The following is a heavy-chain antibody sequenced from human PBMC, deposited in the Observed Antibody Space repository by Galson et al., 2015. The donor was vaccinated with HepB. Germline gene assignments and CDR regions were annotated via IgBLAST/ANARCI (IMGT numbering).Heavy chain of an antibody. D-gene: IGHD2-2*01. CDR3: ARDGAIQLLSPWFDP. J-gene: IGHJ5*02. V-gene: IGHV3-30-3*01. Sequence: SLRLSCAASGFTFSSYAMHWVRQAPGKGLEWVAVISYDGSNKYYADSVKGRFTISRDNSKNTLYLQMNSLRAEDTAVYYCARDGAIQLLSPWFDPWGQGTLVTVSS. CDR2: ISYDGSNK. CDR1: GFTFSSYA.